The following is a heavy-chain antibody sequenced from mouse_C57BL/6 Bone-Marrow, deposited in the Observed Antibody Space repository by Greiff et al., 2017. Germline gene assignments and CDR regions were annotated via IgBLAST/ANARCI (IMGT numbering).Heavy chain of an antibody. Sequence: VQLQQSGPELVKPGASVKLSCKASGYTFTSYDINWVKQRPGQGLEWIGWIYPRDGSTKYNEKFKGKATLTVDTSSSTAYMELHSLTSEDSAVYFCARLGVDGRSGDWYFDVWGTGTTVTVSS. V-gene: IGHV1-85*01. J-gene: IGHJ1*03. D-gene: IGHD1-1*01. CDR3: ARLGVDGRSGDWYFDV. CDR2: IYPRDGST. CDR1: GYTFTSYD.